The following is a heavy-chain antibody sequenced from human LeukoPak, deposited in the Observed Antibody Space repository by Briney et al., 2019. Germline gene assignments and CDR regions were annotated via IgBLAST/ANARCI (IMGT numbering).Heavy chain of an antibody. CDR2: INTYNVNT. Sequence: ASVKVSCKTSGYTFTSYGDSWVRQAPGQGLEWMAWINTYNVNTNYAQKFQGRVTLTTDASTSTAYMELRSLRSDDTAVYYCARDSRRGYSYGYDYWGQGTLVTVSS. V-gene: IGHV1-18*01. CDR1: GYTFTSYG. D-gene: IGHD5-18*01. J-gene: IGHJ4*02. CDR3: ARDSRRGYSYGYDY.